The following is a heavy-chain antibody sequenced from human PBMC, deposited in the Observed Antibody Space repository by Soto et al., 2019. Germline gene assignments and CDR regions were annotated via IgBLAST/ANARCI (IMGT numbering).Heavy chain of an antibody. CDR3: ASFPPTGFDAFDI. CDR2: MNPNSGNT. CDR1: GYTFTSYY. V-gene: IGHV1-8*02. J-gene: IGHJ3*02. Sequence: ASVKVSCKASGYTFTSYYMHWVRQAPGQGLEWMGWMNPNSGNTGYAQKFQGRVTMTRNTSISTAYMELSSLRSEDTAVYYCASFPPTGFDAFDIWGQGTMVTVSS. D-gene: IGHD1-1*01.